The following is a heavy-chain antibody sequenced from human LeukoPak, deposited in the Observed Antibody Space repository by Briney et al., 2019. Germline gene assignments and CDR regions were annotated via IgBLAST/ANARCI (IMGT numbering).Heavy chain of an antibody. CDR3: ARDFGRWFIDY. J-gene: IGHJ4*02. CDR2: ISSDDSTI. CDR1: GFTFSSYE. D-gene: IGHD4-23*01. Sequence: PGGSLRLSCAASGFTFSSYEMNWVRQAPGKGLAWVSYISSDDSTIYYADSVKGRFTIYRDNAKNSLYLQMNSLRAEDTAVYYCARDFGRWFIDYWGQGTLVTVSS. V-gene: IGHV3-48*03.